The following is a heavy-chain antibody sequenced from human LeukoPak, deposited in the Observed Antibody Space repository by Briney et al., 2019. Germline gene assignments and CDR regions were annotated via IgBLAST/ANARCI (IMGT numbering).Heavy chain of an antibody. CDR1: GDSFTNYW. V-gene: IGHV5-51*01. CDR2: IYPGDSDT. Sequence: RGESLKISCKGSGDSFTNYWIAWVRQMPGKGLEWMGTIYPGDSDTKYSPSFRGQVTISADKSTTTAYLQWNSLKASDTAMYYCARSRVSMHFGDYWVQGSLVTVSS. J-gene: IGHJ4*02. D-gene: IGHD2-21*01. CDR3: ARSRVSMHFGDY.